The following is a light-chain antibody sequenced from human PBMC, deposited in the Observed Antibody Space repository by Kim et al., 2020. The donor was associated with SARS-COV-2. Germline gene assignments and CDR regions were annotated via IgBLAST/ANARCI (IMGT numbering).Light chain of an antibody. Sequence: DIQMTQSPSLLSASLGDRVIITCRASQGVRNSLAWFQQKPGKAPKSLIYGASSLQSGVPSKFSGSGSGTDFTFTISSLEPEDCATYYCQQYHSFPPTFGQGTKVDIK. J-gene: IGKJ1*01. CDR3: QQYHSFPPT. CDR2: GAS. CDR1: QGVRNS. V-gene: IGKV1-16*02.